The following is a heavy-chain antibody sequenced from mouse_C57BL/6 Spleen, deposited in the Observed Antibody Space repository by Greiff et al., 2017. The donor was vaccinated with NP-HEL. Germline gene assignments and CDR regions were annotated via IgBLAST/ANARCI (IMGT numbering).Heavy chain of an antibody. Sequence: QVQLKQPGAELVRPGSSVKLSCKASGYTFTSYWMHWVKQRPIQGLEWIGNIDPSDSETHYNQKFKDKATLTVDKSSSTAYMQLSSLTSEDSAVYYCARSAYGNYYAMDYWGQGTSVTVSS. J-gene: IGHJ4*01. V-gene: IGHV1-52*01. CDR2: IDPSDSET. D-gene: IGHD2-10*02. CDR1: GYTFTSYW. CDR3: ARSAYGNYYAMDY.